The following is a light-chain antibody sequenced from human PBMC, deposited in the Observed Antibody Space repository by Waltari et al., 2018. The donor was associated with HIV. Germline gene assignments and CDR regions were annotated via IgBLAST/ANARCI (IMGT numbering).Light chain of an antibody. J-gene: IGLJ2*01. CDR2: DVT. Sequence: QSALTQPPSASGSPGQSVAISCTGSSNDIGTYNFVSWYQHHPGKAPKLLIYDVTRRPQGIPDRFSGTKSGYTASLTVSDLQVEDEADYYCVSYTEKDTFLLFGGGTKLAV. CDR1: SNDIGTYNF. V-gene: IGLV2-8*01. CDR3: VSYTEKDTFLL.